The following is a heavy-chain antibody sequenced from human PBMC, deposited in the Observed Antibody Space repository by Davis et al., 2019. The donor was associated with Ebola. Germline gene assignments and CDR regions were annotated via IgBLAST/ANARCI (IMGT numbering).Heavy chain of an antibody. V-gene: IGHV4-34*01. CDR3: TRRLPANWFDP. CDR2: INHSGST. CDR1: GDSINPYY. Sequence: MPSETLSLTCTVSGDSINPYYWGWIRQPPGKGLEWIGEINHSGSTNYNPSLKSRVTISVDTSKNQFSLKLNSVTAADTAIYYCTRRLPANWFDPWGRGTLVSVSS. J-gene: IGHJ5*02. D-gene: IGHD2-15*01.